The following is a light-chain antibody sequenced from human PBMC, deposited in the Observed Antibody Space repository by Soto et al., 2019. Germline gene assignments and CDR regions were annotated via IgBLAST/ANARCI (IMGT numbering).Light chain of an antibody. V-gene: IGKV3-11*01. Sequence: EIVLTQSPATLSLSPGERATLSCRASQSVSGYLAWYQQKPGQAPRLLLYDASNRATCIPARFSGSGSGTDFTLAISSLEPEDFAVYYCQQRSNWPSTFGGGTKVEIK. CDR3: QQRSNWPST. CDR1: QSVSGY. J-gene: IGKJ4*01. CDR2: DAS.